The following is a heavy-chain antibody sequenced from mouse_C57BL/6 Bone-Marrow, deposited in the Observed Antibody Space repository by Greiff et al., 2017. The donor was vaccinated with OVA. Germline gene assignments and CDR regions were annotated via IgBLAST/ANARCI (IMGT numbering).Heavy chain of an antibody. Sequence: QVQLQQSDAELVKPGASVKISCKVSGYTFTDHTIHWMKQRPEQGLEWIGYIYPRDGSTKYNEKFKGKATLTADKSSSTAYMQLNSLTSEDSAVYFCARERDLRLRYYGMDYWGQGTSVTVSS. CDR3: ARERDLRLRYYGMDY. CDR2: IYPRDGST. V-gene: IGHV1-78*01. J-gene: IGHJ4*01. D-gene: IGHD2-4*01. CDR1: GYTFTDHT.